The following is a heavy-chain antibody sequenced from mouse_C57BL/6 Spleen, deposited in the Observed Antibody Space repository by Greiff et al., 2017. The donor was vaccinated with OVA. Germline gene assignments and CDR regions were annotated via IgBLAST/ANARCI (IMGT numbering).Heavy chain of an antibody. V-gene: IGHV3-6*01. J-gene: IGHJ3*01. Sequence: EVKLMESGPGLVKPSQSLSLTCSVTGYSITSGYYWNWIRQFPGNKLEWMGYISYDGSNNYNPSLKNRISITRDTSKNQFFLKLNSVTTEDTATYYCARDPFAYWGQGTLVTVSA. CDR1: GYSITSGYY. CDR3: ARDPFAY. CDR2: ISYDGSN.